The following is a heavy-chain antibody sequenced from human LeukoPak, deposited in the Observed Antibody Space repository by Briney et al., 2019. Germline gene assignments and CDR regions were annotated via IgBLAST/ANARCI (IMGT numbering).Heavy chain of an antibody. D-gene: IGHD2-2*01. CDR1: GGSFSGYY. CDR3: ARAYRGHQSSH. J-gene: IGHJ4*02. V-gene: IGHV4-34*01. Sequence: PSETLSLTCAVYGGSFSGYYWSWIRQPPGKGLEWIEEINHSGRTNYNPSLKSRVTISVDTSKNQFSLKLSSVTAADTAVYYCARAYRGHQSSHWGQGTLVTVSS. CDR2: INHSGRT.